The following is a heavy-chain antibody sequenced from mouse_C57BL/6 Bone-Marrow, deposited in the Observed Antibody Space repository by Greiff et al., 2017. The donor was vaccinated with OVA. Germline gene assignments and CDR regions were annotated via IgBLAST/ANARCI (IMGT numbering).Heavy chain of an antibody. Sequence: EVQLVESGGGLVKPGGSLKLSCAASGFTFSDYGMHWVRQAPEKGLEWVAYISSGSSTIYYADTVKGRFTISRDNAKNTLFLQMTSLRSEDTAMYYCARRHDYGSTGYFDVWGTGTTVTVSS. V-gene: IGHV5-17*01. CDR3: ARRHDYGSTGYFDV. CDR1: GFTFSDYG. D-gene: IGHD1-1*01. CDR2: ISSGSSTI. J-gene: IGHJ1*03.